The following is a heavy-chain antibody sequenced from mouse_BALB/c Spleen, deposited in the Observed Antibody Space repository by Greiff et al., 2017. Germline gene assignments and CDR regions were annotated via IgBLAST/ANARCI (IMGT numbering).Heavy chain of an antibody. Sequence: EVQLQESGPGLVKPSQSLSLTCTVTGYSITSDYAWNWIRQFPGNKLEWMCYISYSGSTSYNPSLKSRISITRDTSKNQFFLQLNSVTTEDTATYYCARELPDYYAMDYWGQGTSVTVSS. J-gene: IGHJ4*01. CDR2: ISYSGST. CDR1: GYSITSDYA. V-gene: IGHV3-2*02. CDR3: ARELPDYYAMDY.